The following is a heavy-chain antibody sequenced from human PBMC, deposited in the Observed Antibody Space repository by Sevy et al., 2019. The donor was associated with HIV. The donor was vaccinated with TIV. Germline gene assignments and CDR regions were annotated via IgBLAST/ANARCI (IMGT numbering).Heavy chain of an antibody. CDR2: ISAYNGNT. V-gene: IGHV1-18*04. J-gene: IGHJ6*03. CDR3: ARGRGCSGGSCYSHREYYDYYMDV. Sequence: ASVKVSCKASGYTFTSYGISWVRQAPGQGLEWMGWISAYNGNTNYAQKLQGRVTMTTDTSTSTAYMELRSLRSDDTAVYYCARGRGCSGGSCYSHREYYDYYMDVWGKGTTVTVSS. D-gene: IGHD2-15*01. CDR1: GYTFTSYG.